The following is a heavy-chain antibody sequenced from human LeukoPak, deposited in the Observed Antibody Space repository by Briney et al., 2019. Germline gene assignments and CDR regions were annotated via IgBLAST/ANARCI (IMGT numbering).Heavy chain of an antibody. Sequence: SETLSLTCTVSGGSISSSSYYWGWIRQPPGKGLEWIGSIYYSGSTYYNPSLKSRVTISVDTSKNQFSLKLSSVTAADTAVYYCARDSSTYYYDSRGYSNFDYWGQGTLVTVSS. D-gene: IGHD3-22*01. J-gene: IGHJ4*02. CDR1: GGSISSSSYY. CDR2: IYYSGST. CDR3: ARDSSTYYYDSRGYSNFDY. V-gene: IGHV4-39*07.